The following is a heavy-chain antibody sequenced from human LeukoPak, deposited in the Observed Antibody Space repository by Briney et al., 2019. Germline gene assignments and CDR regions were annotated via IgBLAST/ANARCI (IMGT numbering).Heavy chain of an antibody. CDR2: INHSGST. CDR1: GGSFSGYY. J-gene: IGHJ4*02. D-gene: IGHD3-3*01. Sequence: PSETLSRTCAVYGGSFSGYYWRWIRKPPGKGLEWIGEINHSGSTNYNPSLKSRVTISVDTSKNQFSLKLSSVTAADTAVYYCARLYYDFWSGLPYYFDYWGQGTLVTVSS. V-gene: IGHV4-34*01. CDR3: ARLYYDFWSGLPYYFDY.